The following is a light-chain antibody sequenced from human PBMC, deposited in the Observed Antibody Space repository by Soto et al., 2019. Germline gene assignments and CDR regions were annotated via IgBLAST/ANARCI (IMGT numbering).Light chain of an antibody. J-gene: IGLJ2*01. Sequence: QSALTQPASVSGSPGQSITISCTGTSSDVGGHNYVSWYQQHPGTAPKLMIYEVTNRPSGVSNRFSGSKSGNTASLTISWVPAADDADYYCSSYTSSTTLDVVFGGGTKLTVL. CDR2: EVT. CDR3: SSYTSSTTLDVV. CDR1: SSDVGGHNY. V-gene: IGLV2-14*01.